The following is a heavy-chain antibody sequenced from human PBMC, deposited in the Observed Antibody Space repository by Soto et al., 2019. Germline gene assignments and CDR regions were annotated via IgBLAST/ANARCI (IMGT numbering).Heavy chain of an antibody. Sequence: GGSLRLSCAASGFTFSGSAMHWVRQASGKGLEWVGRIRSKANSYATAYAASVKGRFTISRDDSKNTAYLQMNSLKTEDTAVYYCTRREITMVRGAKENYYMDVWGKGTTVTVSS. CDR2: IRSKANSYAT. D-gene: IGHD3-10*01. CDR1: GFTFSGSA. CDR3: TRREITMVRGAKENYYMDV. V-gene: IGHV3-73*01. J-gene: IGHJ6*03.